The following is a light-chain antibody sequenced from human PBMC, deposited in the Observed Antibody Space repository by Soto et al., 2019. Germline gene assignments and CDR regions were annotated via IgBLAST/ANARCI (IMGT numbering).Light chain of an antibody. J-gene: IGKJ5*01. Sequence: ETVLTQSPATLSLSPGERATLSCRASQSVSSYLGWYQQKPGQAPRLLIYDASNRATGIPARFSGSGSGTDFTLTISSLEPEDFAVYYCQQRSNWPPITFGQGTRLEIK. V-gene: IGKV3-11*01. CDR3: QQRSNWPPIT. CDR2: DAS. CDR1: QSVSSY.